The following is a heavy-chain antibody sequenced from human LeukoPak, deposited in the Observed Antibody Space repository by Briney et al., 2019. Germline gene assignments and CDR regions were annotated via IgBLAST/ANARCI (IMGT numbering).Heavy chain of an antibody. CDR1: GGTFSSYA. CDR2: IIPIFGTA. Sequence: VASVKVSCKASGGTFSSYAISWVRQAPGQGLEWMGGIIPIFGTANYAQKFQGRVTITTDESTSTAYMELSSLRSEDTAVYYSARGGSDYDFWSGYRYYYYMDVWGKGTTVTVSS. J-gene: IGHJ6*03. D-gene: IGHD3-3*01. V-gene: IGHV1-69*05. CDR3: ARGGSDYDFWSGYRYYYYMDV.